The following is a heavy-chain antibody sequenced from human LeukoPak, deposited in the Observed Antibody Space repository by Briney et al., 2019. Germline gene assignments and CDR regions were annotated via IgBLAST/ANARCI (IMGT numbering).Heavy chain of an antibody. J-gene: IGHJ5*02. CDR3: ARESITMSSAGFDP. Sequence: SETLSLTCTVSGVSVSSYYWSWIRQPPGEGLECIGDIYYSGSTYYNPSLKSRVTISVDTSKNQFSLKLSSVTAADTAVYYCARESITMSSAGFDPWGQGTLVTVSS. D-gene: IGHD3-22*01. V-gene: IGHV4-59*02. CDR1: GVSVSSYY. CDR2: IYYSGST.